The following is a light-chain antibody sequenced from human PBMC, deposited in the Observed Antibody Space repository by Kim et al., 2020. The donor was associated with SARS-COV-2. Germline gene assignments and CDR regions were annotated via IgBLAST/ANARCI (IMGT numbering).Light chain of an antibody. CDR1: NIGSQS. J-gene: IGLJ3*02. CDR2: YDT. CDR3: QVLDRRNDQRV. V-gene: IGLV3-21*04. Sequence: APGETATLTCGGHNIGSQSVHWYQQRPGQAPVMVIFYDTDRPSGISERISGSNSGSTATLTISRVEAGDEADYYCQVLDRRNDQRVFGGGTQLTVL.